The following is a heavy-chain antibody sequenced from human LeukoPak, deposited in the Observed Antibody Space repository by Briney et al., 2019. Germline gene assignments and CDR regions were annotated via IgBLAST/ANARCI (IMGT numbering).Heavy chain of an antibody. J-gene: IGHJ6*02. V-gene: IGHV3-66*01. CDR2: IYSGGNT. CDR1: GFTVSSNY. CDR3: ARAGTTELYYYGMDV. D-gene: IGHD1-1*01. Sequence: PGGSLRLSCAASGFTVSSNYMSWVRQAPGKGLEWVSVIYSGGNTYYADSVKGRFTISRDNSKNTLYLQMNSLRAEDSAVYYCARAGTTELYYYGMDVWGQGTTVTVSS.